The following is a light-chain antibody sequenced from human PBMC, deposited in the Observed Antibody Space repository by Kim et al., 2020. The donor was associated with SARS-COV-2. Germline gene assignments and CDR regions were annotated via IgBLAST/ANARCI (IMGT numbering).Light chain of an antibody. CDR2: GNS. CDR3: QSYDSSLSVV. V-gene: IGLV1-40*01. CDR1: SSNIGAGYD. J-gene: IGLJ2*01. Sequence: QSVLTQQPSVSGAPGQRVAISCTGGSSNIGAGYDVHWYQQLPGTAPKLLIYGNSNRPSGVPDRFSGSKSGTSASLAITGLQAEDEADYYCQSYDSSLSVVFGGGTQLTVL.